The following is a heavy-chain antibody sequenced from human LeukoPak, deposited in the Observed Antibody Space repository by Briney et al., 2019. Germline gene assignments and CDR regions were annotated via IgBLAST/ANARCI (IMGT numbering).Heavy chain of an antibody. J-gene: IGHJ4*02. D-gene: IGHD5-18*01. V-gene: IGHV4-39*01. Sequence: PSETLSLTCTVSGGSISSSSYYWGWIRQPPGKGLEWIGSIYYSGSTYYNPSLKSRVTISVDTSKIQFSLKRSSVTAADTAVYYCARLTAIWTGDYWGQGTLVTVSS. CDR1: GGSISSSSYY. CDR2: IYYSGST. CDR3: ARLTAIWTGDY.